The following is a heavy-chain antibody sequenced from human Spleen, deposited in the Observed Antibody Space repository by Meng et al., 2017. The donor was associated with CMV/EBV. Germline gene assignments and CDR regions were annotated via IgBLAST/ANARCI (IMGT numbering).Heavy chain of an antibody. Sequence: ASVKVSCKASGYTFTAYYMHWVRQAPGQGLEWMGWINPNSGGTNYAQKFQGRVTMTRDTSISTAYMELSRLRSDDTAVYYCARVVAAADNGGMDVWGQGTTVTVSS. V-gene: IGHV1-2*02. CDR1: GYTFTAYY. CDR3: ARVVAAADNGGMDV. D-gene: IGHD6-13*01. J-gene: IGHJ6*02. CDR2: INPNSGGT.